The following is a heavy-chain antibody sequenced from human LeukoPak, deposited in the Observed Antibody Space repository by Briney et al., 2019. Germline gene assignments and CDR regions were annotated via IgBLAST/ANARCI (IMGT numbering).Heavy chain of an antibody. CDR1: GGSISSYY. CDR2: IYTSGST. CDR3: AGEDLGYCTNGVCPIFDY. V-gene: IGHV4-4*07. D-gene: IGHD2-8*01. J-gene: IGHJ4*02. Sequence: PPETLSLTCTVSGGSISSYYWSWIRQPAGKGLEWIGRIYTSGSTNYNPSLKSRVTMSVDTSKNQFSLKLSSVTAADTAVYYCAGEDLGYCTNGVCPIFDYWGQGTLVTVSS.